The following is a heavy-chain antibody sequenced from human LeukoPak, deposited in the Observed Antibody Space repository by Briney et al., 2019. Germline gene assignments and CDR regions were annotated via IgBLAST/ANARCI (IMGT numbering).Heavy chain of an antibody. CDR3: GRVGNSSSWSNHYYYYYMDV. D-gene: IGHD6-13*01. J-gene: IGHJ6*03. Sequence: SETLSLTCAVYGGSFSGYHWNWIRQPPGRGLEWIGEIIHSGGTNYNPSLKSRVTISVDTSKNQFSLKLSSVTAADTAVYYCGRVGNSSSWSNHYYYYYMDVWGKGTTVTVSS. CDR2: IIHSGGT. V-gene: IGHV4-34*12. CDR1: GGSFSGYH.